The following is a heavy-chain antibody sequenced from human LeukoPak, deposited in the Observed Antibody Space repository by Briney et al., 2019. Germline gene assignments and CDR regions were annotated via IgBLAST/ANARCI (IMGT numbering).Heavy chain of an antibody. CDR2: IKEDGSEK. D-gene: IGHD3-10*01. J-gene: IGHJ4*02. Sequence: GGSLRLSCAASGFTVSSNYMSWVRQAPGRGLECVANIKEDGSEKSYVESVKGRFSISRDNAKNSLLLQMNSLSAEDTAVYYCARVVNFGSGSYSRPLDYWGQGTLVTVSS. V-gene: IGHV3-7*01. CDR3: ARVVNFGSGSYSRPLDY. CDR1: GFTVSSNY.